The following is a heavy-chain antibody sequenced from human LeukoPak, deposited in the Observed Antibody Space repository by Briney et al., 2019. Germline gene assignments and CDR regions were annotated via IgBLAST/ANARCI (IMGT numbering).Heavy chain of an antibody. CDR3: AKGESNSGWLLFDY. J-gene: IGHJ4*02. CDR1: GFTFSSYA. V-gene: IGHV3-23*01. D-gene: IGHD5-12*01. CDR2: ISGSGAT. Sequence: QPGGSLRLSCAASGFTFSSYAMSWVRQAPGKGLEWVSTISGSGATYYPDSVKGRFTISRDSSKNTLYLQVNSLRAEDTAVYYCAKGESNSGWLLFDYWGQGTLVTVSS.